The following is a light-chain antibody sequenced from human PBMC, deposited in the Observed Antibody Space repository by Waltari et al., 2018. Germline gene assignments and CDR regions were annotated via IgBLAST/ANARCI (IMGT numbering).Light chain of an antibody. J-gene: IGKJ4*01. CDR2: GTS. Sequence: AIQMTQYPPSLSASVGDPFTITCRASQDLDNHLALYQHKPGNAPKLLVYGTSILQTMVPSRCSGSGSGTTFSLTISSLQTADSATYYCLQDRTGLTFGGGTKVEI. CDR3: LQDRTGLT. V-gene: IGKV1-6*02. CDR1: QDLDNH.